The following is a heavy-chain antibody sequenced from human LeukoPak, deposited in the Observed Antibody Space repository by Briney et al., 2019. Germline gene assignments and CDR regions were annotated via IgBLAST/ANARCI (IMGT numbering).Heavy chain of an antibody. Sequence: SQTLSLTRSISADSVYSNSAAWNWIRHSPSRGLEWLGRTYYRSKRYNDYAVSVKRRIPINPDTSKNQFSLQLNSVTPEDTAVYYCAREEAVLLERWFQHWGQGTLVTVSS. V-gene: IGHV6-1*01. CDR2: TYYRSKRYN. CDR3: AREEAVLLERWFQH. CDR1: ADSVYSNSAA. J-gene: IGHJ1*01. D-gene: IGHD3-10*01.